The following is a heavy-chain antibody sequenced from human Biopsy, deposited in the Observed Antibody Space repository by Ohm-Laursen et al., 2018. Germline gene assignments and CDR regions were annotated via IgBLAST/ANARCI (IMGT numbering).Heavy chain of an antibody. V-gene: IGHV4-59*08. Sequence: PSETLSLTCTVSGGSFTGHYWTWIRQPPGKGLGWIGHIPCTGYTSYNASLKSRVTISVDTSKNQFSLKLSSVTAADTAVYYCARMDCSGGSCHYYSYGTDVWGQGTTVTVSS. D-gene: IGHD2-15*01. J-gene: IGHJ6*02. CDR1: GGSFTGHY. CDR3: ARMDCSGGSCHYYSYGTDV. CDR2: IPCTGYT.